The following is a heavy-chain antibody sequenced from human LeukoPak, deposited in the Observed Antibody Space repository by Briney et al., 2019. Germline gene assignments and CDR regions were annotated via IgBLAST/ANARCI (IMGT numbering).Heavy chain of an antibody. CDR1: GGTFSSYA. V-gene: IGHV1-2*02. CDR2: INPNSGGT. CDR3: ARVFGVPAALGY. D-gene: IGHD2-2*01. Sequence: GASVKVSCKASGGTFSSYAISWVRQAPGQGLEWMGWINPNSGGTNYAQKFQGRVTMTRDTSISTAYMELSRLRSDDMAVYYCARVFGVPAALGYWGQGTLVTVSS. J-gene: IGHJ4*02.